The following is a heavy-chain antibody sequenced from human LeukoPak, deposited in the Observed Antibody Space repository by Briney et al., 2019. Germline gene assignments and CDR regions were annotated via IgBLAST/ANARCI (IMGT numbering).Heavy chain of an antibody. J-gene: IGHJ4*02. V-gene: IGHV3-21*01. CDR1: GFTFSSYS. Sequence: GGSLRLSCAASGFTFSSYSMNWVRQAPGKGLEWVSSISSSSGYIYYADSVKGRFTISRDNAKNSLYLQMNSLRAEDTAVYYCARDFQVPLGVVTAFDYWGQGTLVTVSS. D-gene: IGHD3-3*01. CDR3: ARDFQVPLGVVTAFDY. CDR2: ISSSSGYI.